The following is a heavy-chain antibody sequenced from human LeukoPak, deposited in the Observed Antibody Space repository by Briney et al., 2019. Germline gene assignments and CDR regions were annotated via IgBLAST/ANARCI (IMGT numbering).Heavy chain of an antibody. Sequence: SETLSLTCTVSGGSISSYYWSWIRQPPGKGLEWIGSIYYSGSTYYNPSLKSRVTISVDTSKNQFSLKLSSVTAADTAVYYCARHEVVVVPAASFDYWGQGTLVTVSS. D-gene: IGHD2-2*01. V-gene: IGHV4-39*01. CDR3: ARHEVVVVPAASFDY. CDR1: GGSISSYY. CDR2: IYYSGST. J-gene: IGHJ4*02.